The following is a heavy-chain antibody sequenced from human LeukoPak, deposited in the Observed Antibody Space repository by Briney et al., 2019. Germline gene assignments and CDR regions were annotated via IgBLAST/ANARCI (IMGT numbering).Heavy chain of an antibody. V-gene: IGHV3-53*01. CDR2: IYSGGST. J-gene: IGHJ4*02. D-gene: IGHD3-22*01. CDR1: GFTVSSNY. CDR3: ARHYYDSSGYQGIDY. Sequence: GGSLRLSCAASGFTVSSNYMSWVRQAPGKGLEWVLVIYSGGSTCYADSVKGRFTISRDNSKNTLYLQMNSLRAEDTAVYYCARHYYDSSGYQGIDYWGQGTLVTVSS.